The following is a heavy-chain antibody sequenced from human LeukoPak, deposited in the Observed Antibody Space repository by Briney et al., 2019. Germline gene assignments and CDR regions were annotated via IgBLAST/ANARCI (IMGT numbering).Heavy chain of an antibody. V-gene: IGHV3-74*03. D-gene: IGHD6-19*01. J-gene: IGHJ4*01. CDR2: IDSDGSST. CDR3: TRGTAVVAGIDF. CDR1: GFTFTNHW. Sequence: GGSLRLSCAASGFTFTNHWMHWVRQAPGKGLVWVSHIDSDGSSTAYGDPAKGRFTVSRDNAKNTVYLQMNSLRAEDTAVYYCTRGTAVVAGIDFWGHGTLVTVSS.